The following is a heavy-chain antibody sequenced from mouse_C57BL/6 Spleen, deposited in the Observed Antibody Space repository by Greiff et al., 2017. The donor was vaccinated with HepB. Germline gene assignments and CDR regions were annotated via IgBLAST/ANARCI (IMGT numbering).Heavy chain of an antibody. Sequence: QVQLQQPGAELVKPGASVKLSCKASGYTFTSYWMHWVKQRPGQGLEWIGMIHPNSGSTNYNEKFKSKATLTVDKSSSTAYMQLSSLTSEDSAVYYCAKPNRDQGNYAMDYWGQGTSVTVSS. CDR3: AKPNRDQGNYAMDY. CDR1: GYTFTSYW. J-gene: IGHJ4*01. D-gene: IGHD4-1*01. CDR2: IHPNSGST. V-gene: IGHV1-64*01.